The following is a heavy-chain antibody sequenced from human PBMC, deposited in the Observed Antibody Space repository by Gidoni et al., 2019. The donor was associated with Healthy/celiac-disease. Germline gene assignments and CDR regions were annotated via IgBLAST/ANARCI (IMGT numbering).Heavy chain of an antibody. CDR2: ISSSSSYI. CDR1: GFTLRRYS. V-gene: IGHV3-21*01. J-gene: IGHJ4*02. Sequence: EVQLVASGGGLVKPGGSLRLSCVAFGFTLRRYSMNGVRPAPGKGLEWVSSISSSSSYIYYADSVKGRFTISRDNAKNSLYLQMNSLRAEDTAVYDCARAPGHYGDYHFDYWGQGTLVTVSS. CDR3: ARAPGHYGDYHFDY. D-gene: IGHD4-17*01.